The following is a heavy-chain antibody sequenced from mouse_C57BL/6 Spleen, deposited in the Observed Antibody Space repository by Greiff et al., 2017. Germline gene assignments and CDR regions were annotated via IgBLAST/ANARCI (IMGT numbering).Heavy chain of an antibody. V-gene: IGHV1-62-2*01. CDR2: FYPGSGSI. D-gene: IGHD2-10*02. CDR3: ARHEGGYGNYASWFAY. J-gene: IGHJ3*01. Sequence: QVQLKESGAELVKPGASVKLSCKASGYTFTEYTIHWVKQRSGQGLEWIGWFYPGSGSIKYNEKFKDKATLTADKSSSTVYMELSRLTSEDSAVYFCARHEGGYGNYASWFAYWGQGTLVTVSA. CDR1: GYTFTEYT.